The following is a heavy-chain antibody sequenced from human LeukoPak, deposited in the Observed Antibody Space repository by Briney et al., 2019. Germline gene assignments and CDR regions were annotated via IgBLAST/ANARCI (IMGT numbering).Heavy chain of an antibody. D-gene: IGHD2-15*01. Sequence: ASVKVSCKASGYTFTDYYIHWVRQAPGQGLEWMGWINPNSGGTNYAQNIQSRVTMTRGTSISTTYMELSSLRSDDTAVYYCARANWGRNCSGGSCYSFLMGLDYWGQGNLVTVSS. CDR1: GYTFTDYY. V-gene: IGHV1-2*02. CDR2: INPNSGGT. CDR3: ARANWGRNCSGGSCYSFLMGLDY. J-gene: IGHJ4*02.